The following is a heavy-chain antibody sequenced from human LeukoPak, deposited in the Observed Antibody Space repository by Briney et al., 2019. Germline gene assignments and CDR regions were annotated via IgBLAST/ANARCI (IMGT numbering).Heavy chain of an antibody. J-gene: IGHJ6*03. D-gene: IGHD3-10*01. CDR1: GGSFSGYY. V-gene: IGHV4-34*01. CDR3: AGKGGYYYGSGSYSRYYYMDV. CDR2: INHSGST. Sequence: SXXLSLTCAVYGGSFSGYYWSWIRQPPGKGLEWIGEINHSGSTNYNPSLKSRVTISVDTSKNQFSLKLSSVTAADTAVYYCAGKGGYYYGSGSYSRYYYMDVWGKGTTVTVSS.